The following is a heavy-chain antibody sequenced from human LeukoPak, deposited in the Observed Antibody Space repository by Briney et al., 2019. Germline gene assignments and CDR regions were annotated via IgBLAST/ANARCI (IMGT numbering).Heavy chain of an antibody. CDR2: IIPIFGTA. V-gene: IGHV1-69*05. CDR3: ARANTIAAAGTGLDY. D-gene: IGHD6-13*01. Sequence: ASVKVSCKASGGTFSSYAISWVRQAPGQGLEWMGGIIPIFGTANYAQKLQGRVTMTTDTSTSTAYMELRSLRSDDTAVYYCARANTIAAAGTGLDYWGQGTLVTVSS. CDR1: GGTFSSYA. J-gene: IGHJ4*02.